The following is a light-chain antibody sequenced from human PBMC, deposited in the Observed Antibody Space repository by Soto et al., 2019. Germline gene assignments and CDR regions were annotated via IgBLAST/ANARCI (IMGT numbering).Light chain of an antibody. J-gene: IGKJ2*01. CDR3: QHYDTSPPFT. V-gene: IGKV3-20*01. CDR1: QSLSKSH. CDR2: DAS. Sequence: EIVLTQSPGTLSLSPGERATLSCRASQSLSKSHLAWYQQKPGQSPRLLIYDASSRATGIADRFSGSGSGTDFTLTISRLEPEDFAVYFCQHYDTSPPFTFGQGTKLEIK.